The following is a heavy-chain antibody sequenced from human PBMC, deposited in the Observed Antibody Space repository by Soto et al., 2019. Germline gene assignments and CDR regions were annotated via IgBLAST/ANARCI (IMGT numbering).Heavy chain of an antibody. CDR3: ARDNQGYLYNGVDV. D-gene: IGHD3-16*02. CDR2: ISAYNGNT. V-gene: IGHV1-18*01. CDR1: GDIFTSYG. Sequence: ASVKVSWKASGDIFTSYGISWVRQAPGQGLEWMGWISAYNGNTNYAQKFQGRVTMTTDTSTSTAYMELRSLRSDDTAVYYCARDNQGYLYNGVDVWGQGTTVTVS. J-gene: IGHJ6*01.